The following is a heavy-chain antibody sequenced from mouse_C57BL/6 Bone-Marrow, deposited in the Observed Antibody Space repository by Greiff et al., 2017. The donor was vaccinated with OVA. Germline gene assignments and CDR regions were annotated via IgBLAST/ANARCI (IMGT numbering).Heavy chain of an antibody. D-gene: IGHD2-4*01. CDR3: ARPHYDWGFDY. Sequence: QVQLKQPGAELVKPGASVKLSCKASGYTFTSYWMQWVKQRPGQGLEWIGEIDPSDSYTNYNQKFKGKATLTVDTSSSTAYMQLSSLTSEDSAVYYCARPHYDWGFDYWGQGTTLTVSS. V-gene: IGHV1-50*01. CDR1: GYTFTSYW. J-gene: IGHJ2*01. CDR2: IDPSDSYT.